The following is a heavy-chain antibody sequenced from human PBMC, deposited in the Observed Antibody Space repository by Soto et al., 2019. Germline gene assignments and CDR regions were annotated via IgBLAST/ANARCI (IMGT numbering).Heavy chain of an antibody. J-gene: IGHJ4*02. CDR2: IYYSGST. Sequence: ETLSLTCTVSGGSVNSSSYYWGWIRQPPGKGLEWIGSIYYSGSTYYNPSLKSRVTISVDTSKNQFSLKLSSVTAADTAVYYCAAPHYYGSGSYYNVLGYWGQGTLVTVSS. V-gene: IGHV4-39*01. D-gene: IGHD3-10*01. CDR3: AAPHYYGSGSYYNVLGY. CDR1: GGSVNSSSYY.